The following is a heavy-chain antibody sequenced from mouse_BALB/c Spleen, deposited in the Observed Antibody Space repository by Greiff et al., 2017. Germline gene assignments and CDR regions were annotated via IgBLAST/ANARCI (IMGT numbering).Heavy chain of an antibody. CDR2: ISYDGSN. V-gene: IGHV3-6*02. J-gene: IGHJ4*01. CDR3: AREEDVGYYAMDY. Sequence: VQLKESGPGLVKPSQSLSLTCSVTGYSITSGYYWNWIRQFPGNKLEWMGYISYDGSNNYNPSLKNRISITRDTSKNQFFLKLNSVTTEDTATYYCAREEDVGYYAMDYWGQGTSVTVSS. CDR1: GYSITSGYY.